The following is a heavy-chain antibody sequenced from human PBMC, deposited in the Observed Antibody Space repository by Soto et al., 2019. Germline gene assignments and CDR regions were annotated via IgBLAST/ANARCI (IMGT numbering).Heavy chain of an antibody. V-gene: IGHV4-59*01. D-gene: IGHD3-22*01. CDR1: GGSISSYY. Sequence: SETLSLTCTVSGGSISSYYWSWIRQPPGKGLEWIGYIYYSGSTNYNPSLKSRVTISVDTSKNQFSLKLSSVTAADTAVYYCARGYYDSSGYYYPGGFDYWGQGTLVT. J-gene: IGHJ4*02. CDR2: IYYSGST. CDR3: ARGYYDSSGYYYPGGFDY.